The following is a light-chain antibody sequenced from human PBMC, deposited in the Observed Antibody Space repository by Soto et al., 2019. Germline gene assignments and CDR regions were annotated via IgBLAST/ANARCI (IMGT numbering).Light chain of an antibody. Sequence: DIQMIQSPSSLSASVGDRVTITCQASQEISNYLNWYQQKPGKAPKLLIYDASNLERGVPSRFSGRGSGKDFTFTISSLQPEDFATYYCQQYDHLPLTFGRGTKVEIK. J-gene: IGKJ1*01. CDR2: DAS. CDR1: QEISNY. CDR3: QQYDHLPLT. V-gene: IGKV1-33*01.